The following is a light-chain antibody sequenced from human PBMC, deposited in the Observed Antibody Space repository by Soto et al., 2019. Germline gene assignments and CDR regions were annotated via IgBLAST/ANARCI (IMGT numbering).Light chain of an antibody. CDR3: QQYGGSPLYT. V-gene: IGKV3-20*01. J-gene: IGKJ2*01. CDR1: QSVSSNW. CDR2: GAS. Sequence: VLTQSPGTLSLSPGERATLSRRASQSVSSNWLAWYQQKPGQAPRLLIYGASSRATGIPDRFSGSGSGTDFTLTISRLEPEDFAVYYCQQYGGSPLYTFGQGTKLEIK.